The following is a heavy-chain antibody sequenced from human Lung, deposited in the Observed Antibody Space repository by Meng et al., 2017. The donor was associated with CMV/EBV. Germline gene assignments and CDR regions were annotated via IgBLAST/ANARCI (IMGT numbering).Heavy chain of an antibody. Sequence: SCAASGFTFSVYSINWVRQAPGKGLEVVSSISSSSSFIYYADSVKGRFTISRDNAENSLSLQMNGLRAEDTAVYYCARESSGSFVLDVWGQGTTVTVSS. V-gene: IGHV3-21*01. D-gene: IGHD6-25*01. CDR1: GFTFSVYS. CDR3: ARESSGSFVLDV. J-gene: IGHJ6*02. CDR2: ISSSSSFI.